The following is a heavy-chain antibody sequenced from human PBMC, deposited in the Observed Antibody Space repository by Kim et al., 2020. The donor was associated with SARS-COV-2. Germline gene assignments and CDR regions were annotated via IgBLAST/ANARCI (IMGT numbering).Heavy chain of an antibody. Sequence: SETLSLTCTVSGGSISSYYWSWIRQPPGKGLEWIGYIYYSGSTNYNPSLKSRVTISVDTSKNQFSLKLSSVTAADTAVYYCARGGENYDILTGYYLALGGFDYCGQGTLVTVSS. CDR2: IYYSGST. V-gene: IGHV4-59*01. CDR3: ARGGENYDILTGYYLALGGFDY. J-gene: IGHJ4*02. D-gene: IGHD3-9*01. CDR1: GGSISSYY.